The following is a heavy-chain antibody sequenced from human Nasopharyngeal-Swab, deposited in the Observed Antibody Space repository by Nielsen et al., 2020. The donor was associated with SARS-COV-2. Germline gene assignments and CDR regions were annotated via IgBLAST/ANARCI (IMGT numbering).Heavy chain of an antibody. CDR2: IYHSGST. CDR3: ASGLNWFPFDY. D-gene: IGHD3-9*01. J-gene: IGHJ4*02. V-gene: IGHV4-59*01. Sequence: RQAPGKGLEWIGYIYHSGSTNYNPSLKSRVTISVDTSKNQFSLKLSSVTAADTAVYYCASGLNWFPFDYWGQGTLVTVSS.